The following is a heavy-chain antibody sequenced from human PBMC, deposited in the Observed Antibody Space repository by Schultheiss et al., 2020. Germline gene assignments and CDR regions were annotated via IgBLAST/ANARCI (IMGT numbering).Heavy chain of an antibody. CDR1: GGSFSDYY. D-gene: IGHD1-26*01. Sequence: SQTLSLTCAVYGGSFSDYYWGWIRQPPGKGLEWIGEINHSGSTNYNPSLKSRVTISVDTSKNQFSLKLSSVTAADTAVYYCARAIVGTTYLNYWGQGTLVTVSS. CDR3: ARAIVGTTYLNY. V-gene: IGHV4-34*01. CDR2: INHSGST. J-gene: IGHJ4*02.